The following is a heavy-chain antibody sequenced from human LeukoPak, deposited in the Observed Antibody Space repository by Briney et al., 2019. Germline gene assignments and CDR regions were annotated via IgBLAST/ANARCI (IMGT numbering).Heavy chain of an antibody. Sequence: GGSLRLSCAASGFTFSSYAMSWVRQAPGKGLEWVSAISGSDGGTYNADSVKGRFTISRDNSKNTLYLQMNSLRAEDTAVYYCARDQYSSSWGRLDYWGQGTLVTVSS. CDR2: ISGSDGGT. V-gene: IGHV3-23*01. J-gene: IGHJ4*02. D-gene: IGHD6-13*01. CDR1: GFTFSSYA. CDR3: ARDQYSSSWGRLDY.